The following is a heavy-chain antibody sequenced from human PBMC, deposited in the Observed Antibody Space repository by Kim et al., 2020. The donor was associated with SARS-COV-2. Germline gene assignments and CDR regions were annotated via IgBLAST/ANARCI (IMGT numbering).Heavy chain of an antibody. CDR2: IKQDGSEK. V-gene: IGHV3-7*03. J-gene: IGHJ6*02. Sequence: GGSLRLSCAASGFTFSSYWMSWVRQAPGKGLEWVANIKQDGSEKYYVDSVKGRFTISRDNAKNSLYLQMNSLRAEDTAVYYCARDRAAAGNWYYYYGMDVWGQGTTVTVSS. CDR3: ARDRAAAGNWYYYYGMDV. D-gene: IGHD6-13*01. CDR1: GFTFSSYW.